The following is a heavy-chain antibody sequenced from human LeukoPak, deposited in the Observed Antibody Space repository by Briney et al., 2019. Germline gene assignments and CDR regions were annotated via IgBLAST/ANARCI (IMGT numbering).Heavy chain of an antibody. Sequence: GGSLRLSCAASGFTFSSYAMSWVRQAPGKGLEWVSAISYRGGITYYADSVKGRFTISRDNSKNTLYLQMNSLRAEDTAVYYCAKDDNREFGGLLWKYYFDYWGQGTLVTVSS. CDR2: ISYRGGIT. J-gene: IGHJ4*02. V-gene: IGHV3-23*01. CDR1: GFTFSSYA. D-gene: IGHD3-10*01. CDR3: AKDDNREFGGLLWKYYFDY.